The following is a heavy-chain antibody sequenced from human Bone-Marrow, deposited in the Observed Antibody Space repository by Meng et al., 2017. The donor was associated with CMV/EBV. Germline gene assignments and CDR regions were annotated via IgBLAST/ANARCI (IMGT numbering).Heavy chain of an antibody. CDR1: GYTFTGYY. CDR2: INPNSGGT. CDR3: ANLGYCSGTSCYRSMDV. V-gene: IGHV1-2*02. Sequence: ASVKVSCKASGYTFTGYYMHWVRQAPGQGLEWMGWINPNSGGTNYAQKFQGRVTMTRDTSISTAYMELSRLRSDDTAVYYCANLGYCSGTSCYRSMDVWGQGTTVTVSS. D-gene: IGHD2-2*02. J-gene: IGHJ6*02.